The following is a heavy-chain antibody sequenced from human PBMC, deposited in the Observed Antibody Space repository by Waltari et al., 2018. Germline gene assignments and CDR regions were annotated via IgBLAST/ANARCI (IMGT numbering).Heavy chain of an antibody. V-gene: IGHV4-59*01. J-gene: IGHJ2*01. CDR3: ARGGWSLDL. Sequence: QVQLQESGPGLVKPSETLSLTCTVSGGSISNYSWSWIRQPPGKGLEWIGYIYYSGSTDYNPSFTSRVTISVDTSKNQFSLKLNSVTAADTAVYYCARGGWSLDLWGRGTLVTVSS. CDR2: IYYSGST. CDR1: GGSISNYS.